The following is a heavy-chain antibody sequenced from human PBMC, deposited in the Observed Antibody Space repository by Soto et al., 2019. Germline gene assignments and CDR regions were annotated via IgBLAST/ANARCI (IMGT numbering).Heavy chain of an antibody. CDR1: SGSISSSNW. J-gene: IGHJ6*03. CDR2: IYHSGST. D-gene: IGHD2-2*02. CDR3: ASRSYCSSTRCYIYYYMDV. Sequence: SETLSLTCAVSSGSISSSNWWSWVRQPPGKGLEWIGEIYHSGSTNYNPSLKSRVTISVDKSKNQFSLKLSSVTAADTAVYYCASRSYCSSTRCYIYYYMDVWGKGTTVTVSS. V-gene: IGHV4-4*02.